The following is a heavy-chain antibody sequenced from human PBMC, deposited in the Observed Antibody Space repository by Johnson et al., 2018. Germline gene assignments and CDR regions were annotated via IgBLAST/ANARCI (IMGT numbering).Heavy chain of an antibody. Sequence: VQLQEAGGGLVQPGGSLKLSCAASGFTFSGSAMHWVRQASGKGLEWVGRIRSKANSYATAYAASVKGRFSIPRDDSKNTAYLQMKILKTEDTAVYYCTRPLIPAAIEYYYYGMDVWGQGTTVTVSS. V-gene: IGHV3-73*02. D-gene: IGHD2-2*02. J-gene: IGHJ6*02. CDR2: IRSKANSYAT. CDR1: GFTFSGSA. CDR3: TRPLIPAAIEYYYYGMDV.